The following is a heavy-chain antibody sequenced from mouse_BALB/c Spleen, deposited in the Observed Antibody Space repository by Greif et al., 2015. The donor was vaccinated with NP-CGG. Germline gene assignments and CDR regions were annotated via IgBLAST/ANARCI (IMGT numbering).Heavy chain of an antibody. CDR2: ISDGGSYT. V-gene: IGHV5-4*02. CDR3: ARGGTGFDY. CDR1: GFTFSDYY. Sequence: EVKLVESGGGLVKPGGSPKLSCAASGFTFSDYYMYWVRQTPEKRLEWVATISDGGSYTYYPDSVKGRFTISRDNAKNNLYLQMSSLKSEDTAMYYCARGGTGFDYWGQGTTLTVSS. D-gene: IGHD3-3*01. J-gene: IGHJ2*01.